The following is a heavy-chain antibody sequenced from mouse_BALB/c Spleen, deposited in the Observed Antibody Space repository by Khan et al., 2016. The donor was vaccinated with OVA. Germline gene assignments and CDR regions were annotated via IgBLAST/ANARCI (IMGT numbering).Heavy chain of an antibody. D-gene: IGHD2-14*01. Sequence: QIQLVQSGPELKKPGETVQISCKASRFTFTNYGMNWVRQAPGKGLKWMGWINTYTGEPTFTDDFKGRFAFSLETSASTAYLQINSLKNEDTATYYCARVGYIGTMDFWGQGTSVTVSS. CDR2: INTYTGEP. J-gene: IGHJ4*01. CDR3: ARVGYIGTMDF. V-gene: IGHV9-3-1*01. CDR1: RFTFTNYG.